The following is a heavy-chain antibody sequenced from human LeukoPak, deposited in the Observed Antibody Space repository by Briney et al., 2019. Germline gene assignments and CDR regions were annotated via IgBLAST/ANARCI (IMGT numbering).Heavy chain of an antibody. V-gene: IGHV3-30*19. CDR1: GFTFTNYG. CDR2: ISYDGRDK. D-gene: IGHD6-13*01. Sequence: GGSLRLSCVASGFTFTNYGIHWARQAPGKGLEWVAVISYDGRDKYYADSVKGRFTISRDNSKNTLYLQMNSLRAEDTAVYYCARDLDIAAADYYFDYWGQGTLVTVSS. J-gene: IGHJ4*02. CDR3: ARDLDIAAADYYFDY.